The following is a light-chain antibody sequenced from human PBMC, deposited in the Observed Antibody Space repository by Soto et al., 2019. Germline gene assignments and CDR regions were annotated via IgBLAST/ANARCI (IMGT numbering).Light chain of an antibody. J-gene: IGKJ2*01. V-gene: IGKV2-30*01. CDR1: QSLVFSDGKTY. CDR2: EVS. Sequence: DVVMTQSPLSLPVTLGQPASISCRSNQSLVFSDGKTYLIWFQQRPGQSPRRLIYEVSKRDSGVAERFGGSGSGADVTMKTRRVEAEDVEGYYCMQGTHWTYTCGQGTKLELK. CDR3: MQGTHWTYT.